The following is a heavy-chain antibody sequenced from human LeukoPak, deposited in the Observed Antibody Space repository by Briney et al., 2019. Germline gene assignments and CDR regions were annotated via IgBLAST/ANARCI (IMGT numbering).Heavy chain of an antibody. CDR2: INQDGTEK. CDR3: ASPPPRSRSPPIDY. V-gene: IGHV3-7*01. D-gene: IGHD2-15*01. Sequence: GGSLRLSCAASGFTFSSYWMSWVRQAPGEGLEWVAKINQDGTEKAYVDSVKGRFTISRVNSKNTLYLQMNSLRAEDTAVYYCASPPPRSRSPPIDYWGQGTLVTVSS. CDR1: GFTFSSYW. J-gene: IGHJ4*02.